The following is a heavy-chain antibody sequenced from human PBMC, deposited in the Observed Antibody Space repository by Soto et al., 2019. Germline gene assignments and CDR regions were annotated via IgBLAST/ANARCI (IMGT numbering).Heavy chain of an antibody. CDR2: IKSKTDGGTT. J-gene: IGHJ6*02. CDR1: GFTFSNAW. D-gene: IGHD3-10*01. CDR3: TTDYKGYYGSGSYPRYYYGMDV. Sequence: PVGSLRLSCAASGFTFSNAWMSWVRQARGKGLEWVGRIKSKTDGGTTDYAAPVKGRFTISRDDSKNTLYLQMNSLKTEDTAVYYCTTDYKGYYGSGSYPRYYYGMDVWGQGTTVTVSS. V-gene: IGHV3-15*01.